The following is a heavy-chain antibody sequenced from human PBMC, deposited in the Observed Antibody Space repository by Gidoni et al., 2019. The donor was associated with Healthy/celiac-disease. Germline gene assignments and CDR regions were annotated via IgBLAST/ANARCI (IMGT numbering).Heavy chain of an antibody. CDR3: ARDGPIVGAYAFDI. J-gene: IGHJ3*02. CDR1: GFTFSSYS. CDR2: ISSSSSYI. Sequence: EVQLVESGGGLVKPGGSLRLSCAASGFTFSSYSMNWVRQAPGKGLEWVSSISSSSSYIYYADSVKGRFTISRDNAKNSLYLQMNSLRAEDTAVYYCARDGPIVGAYAFDIWGQGTMVTVSS. D-gene: IGHD1-26*01. V-gene: IGHV3-21*01.